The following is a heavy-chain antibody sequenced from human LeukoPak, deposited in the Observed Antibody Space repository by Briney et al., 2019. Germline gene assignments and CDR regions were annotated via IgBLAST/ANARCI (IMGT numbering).Heavy chain of an antibody. J-gene: IGHJ4*02. CDR2: INPNSGDT. Sequence: ASVRLSCKASGYTFTGYDMHWVRQAPGHGFEWMGWINPNSGDTNYAQKFQGRVTMTRDTSISTAHMELSRLRSDDTAVYYCARANPLYCSSTTCLFDYWGQGTLVTVSS. D-gene: IGHD2-2*01. CDR1: GYTFTGYD. V-gene: IGHV1-2*02. CDR3: ARANPLYCSSTTCLFDY.